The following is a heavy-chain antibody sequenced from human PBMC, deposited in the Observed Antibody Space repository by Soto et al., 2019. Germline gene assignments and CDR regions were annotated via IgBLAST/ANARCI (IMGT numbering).Heavy chain of an antibody. D-gene: IGHD3-22*01. J-gene: IGHJ4*02. CDR1: GGTFSSYA. Sequence: ASVKVSCKASGGTFSSYAISWVRQAPGQGLEWMGGIIPIFGTANYAQKFQGRVTITADESTSTAYMELSSLRSEDTAVYYCARDNGRENYYDSSGYWYYFDYWGQGTLVTVSS. CDR2: IIPIFGTA. V-gene: IGHV1-69*13. CDR3: ARDNGRENYYDSSGYWYYFDY.